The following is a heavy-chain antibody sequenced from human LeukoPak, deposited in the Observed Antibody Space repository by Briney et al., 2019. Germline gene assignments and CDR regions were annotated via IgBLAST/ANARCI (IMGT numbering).Heavy chain of an antibody. V-gene: IGHV3-21*01. D-gene: IGHD3-22*01. J-gene: IGHJ4*02. CDR3: ARGLVVRDSSGESPDY. CDR2: TTSSSSYI. CDR1: GFTFSSYN. Sequence: GGSLRLSCAASGFTFSSYNMNWVRQAPGKGLEWVSSTTSSSSYIYYADSVKGRFTISRDNAKNSLYLQMNSLRAEDTAVYYCARGLVVRDSSGESPDYWGQGTLVTVSS.